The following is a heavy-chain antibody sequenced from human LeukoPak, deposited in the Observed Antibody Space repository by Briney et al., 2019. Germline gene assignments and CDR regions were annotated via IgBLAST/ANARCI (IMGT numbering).Heavy chain of an antibody. CDR3: AKSHYFGSGSLHY. D-gene: IGHD3-10*01. CDR1: GFTFSSYA. V-gene: IGHV3-23*01. J-gene: IGHJ4*02. Sequence: GGSLRLSCAASGFTFSSYAMSWVRQAPGKGLECVSGISGSADNTYYADSVKGRFTISRDNSKNTMYLQMNSLRAEDAAVYYCAKSHYFGSGSLHYWGQGTLVTVSS. CDR2: ISGSADNT.